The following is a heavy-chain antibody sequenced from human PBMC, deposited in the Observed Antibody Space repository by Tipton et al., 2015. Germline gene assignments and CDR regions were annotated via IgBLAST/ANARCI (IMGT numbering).Heavy chain of an antibody. J-gene: IGHJ4*02. Sequence: TLSLTCTVSGGSINSGVYYWSWIRQLPGKGLEWIGYIYYSGETFYETSLKSRVIISLDKSKNQFSLNLRSVSAADTAMYYCARTTTGNSSPVAYWGQGTLVTVSS. V-gene: IGHV4-31*03. CDR2: IYYSGET. CDR1: GGSINSGVYY. D-gene: IGHD5-18*01. CDR3: ARTTTGNSSPVAY.